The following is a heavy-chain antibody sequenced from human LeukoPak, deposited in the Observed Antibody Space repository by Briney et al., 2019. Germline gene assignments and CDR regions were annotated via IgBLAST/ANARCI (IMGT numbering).Heavy chain of an antibody. CDR3: ASLRDGYTRYDY. Sequence: SETLSLTCTVSGGSISSYYWSWIRQPPGKGLEWIGYIYYSGSTNYNPSLKSRVTISVDASKNQFSLKLSSVTAADTAVYYCASLRDGYTRYDYWGQGTLVTVSS. V-gene: IGHV4-59*01. D-gene: IGHD5-24*01. CDR2: IYYSGST. CDR1: GGSISSYY. J-gene: IGHJ4*02.